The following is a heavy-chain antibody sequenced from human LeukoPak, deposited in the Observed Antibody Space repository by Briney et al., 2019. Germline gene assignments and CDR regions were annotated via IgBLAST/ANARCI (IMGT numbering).Heavy chain of an antibody. Sequence: KPSETLSLTCTVSGGSISSYYWSWIRQPPGKGLEWIGYIYYSGSTNYNPSLKSRVTISVDTSKNQFPLKLSSVTAADTSVYYCARDLLDDYGDGGSAFDIWGQGTMVTVSS. CDR1: GGSISSYY. J-gene: IGHJ3*02. V-gene: IGHV4-59*01. D-gene: IGHD4-17*01. CDR2: IYYSGST. CDR3: ARDLLDDYGDGGSAFDI.